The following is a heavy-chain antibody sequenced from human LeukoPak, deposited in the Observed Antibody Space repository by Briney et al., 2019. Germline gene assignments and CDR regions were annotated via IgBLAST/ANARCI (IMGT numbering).Heavy chain of an antibody. CDR1: GFTFSTYG. CDR2: ISYDGSNK. J-gene: IGHJ3*01. Sequence: GGSLRLSCVASGFTFSTYGMHWVRQAPGKGLEWVAVISYDGSNKYYADSVKGRFTIPRDNSKNTLYLQMNSLRAEDTAVYYCAKLPDYYDSSGFGRAFDVWGQGTMVTVSS. D-gene: IGHD3-22*01. CDR3: AKLPDYYDSSGFGRAFDV. V-gene: IGHV3-30*18.